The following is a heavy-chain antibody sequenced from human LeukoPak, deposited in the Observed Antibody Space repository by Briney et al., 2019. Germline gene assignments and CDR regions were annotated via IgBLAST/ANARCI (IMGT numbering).Heavy chain of an antibody. CDR3: ARGRCGGYSSSCSGFDP. CDR1: GYTFTSYD. CDR2: MNPNSGNT. Sequence: ASVKVSCKASGYTFTSYDINWVRQAPGQGLEWMGWMNPNSGNTGYAQKFQGRVTMTRNTSISTAYMELSSLRSEDTAVYYCARGRCGGYSSSCSGFDPWGQGTLVTVSS. J-gene: IGHJ5*02. V-gene: IGHV1-8*01. D-gene: IGHD6-13*01.